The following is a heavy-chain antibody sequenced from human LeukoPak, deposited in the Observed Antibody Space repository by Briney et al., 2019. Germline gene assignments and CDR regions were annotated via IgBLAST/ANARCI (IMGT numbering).Heavy chain of an antibody. J-gene: IGHJ4*02. D-gene: IGHD2-15*01. CDR3: ARDLEEYCSGGSCSLFDQ. CDR2: ISGSSSYI. V-gene: IGHV3-21*01. CDR1: GFTFSSYS. Sequence: NPGGSLRLSCAASGFTFSSYSMNWVRQAPGKGLEWVSSISGSSSYIHYADSVKGRFTISRHNAKKSLYLQMNSLRAEDTAVYYCARDLEEYCSGGSCSLFDQWGQGTLVTVSS.